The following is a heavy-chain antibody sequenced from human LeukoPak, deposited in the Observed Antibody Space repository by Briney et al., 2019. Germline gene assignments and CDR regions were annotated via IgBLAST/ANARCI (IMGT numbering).Heavy chain of an antibody. V-gene: IGHV3-23*01. CDR3: AKDPPGGGSYFDY. J-gene: IGHJ4*02. D-gene: IGHD1-26*01. Sequence: GGSLRLSCAASGFTFRNAWMSWVRQAPGKGLEWVSAISGSGGSTYYADSVKGRFTISRDNSKNTLYLQMNSLRAEDTAVYYCAKDPPGGGSYFDYWGQGTLVTVSS. CDR1: GFTFRNAW. CDR2: ISGSGGST.